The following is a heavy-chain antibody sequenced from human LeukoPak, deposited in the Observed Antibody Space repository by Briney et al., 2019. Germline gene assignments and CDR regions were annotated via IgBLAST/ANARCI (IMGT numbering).Heavy chain of an antibody. CDR3: ARQYGLMRAYRHFDY. Sequence: PSETLSLTCTVSGGSISSDYWSWVRQPPGKGLEWIGYLYYSGSTNYNPSLKSRVTISVDTSKNQFSLKLNSVTAADTAVYYCARQYGLMRAYRHFDYWGQGILVSVSA. J-gene: IGHJ4*02. CDR2: LYYSGST. D-gene: IGHD3-16*01. V-gene: IGHV4-59*08. CDR1: GGSISSDY.